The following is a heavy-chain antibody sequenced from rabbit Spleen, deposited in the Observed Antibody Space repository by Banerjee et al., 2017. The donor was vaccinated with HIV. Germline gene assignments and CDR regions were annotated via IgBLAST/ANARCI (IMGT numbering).Heavy chain of an antibody. D-gene: IGHD7-1*01. Sequence: QSLEESGGDLVKPGASLTLTCKDSGFDLSGYYYMSWVRQAPGKGLEWIGCIYTGSGTAWYASWVNGRFTISKTSSTTVTLQMTSLTAADTATYFCARDLNSTLWGPGTLVTVS. CDR1: GFDLSGYYY. V-gene: IGHV1S40*01. J-gene: IGHJ4*01. CDR3: ARDLNSTL. CDR2: IYTGSGTA.